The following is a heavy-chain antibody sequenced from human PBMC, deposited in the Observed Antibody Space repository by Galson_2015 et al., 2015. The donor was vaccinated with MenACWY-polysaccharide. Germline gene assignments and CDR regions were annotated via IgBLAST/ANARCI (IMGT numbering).Heavy chain of an antibody. J-gene: IGHJ4*02. CDR2: ISSGSDTA. Sequence: SLRLSCAASGFNFSIYVMTWVRQAPGKGLEWVSAISSGSDTAYYTDSVKGQFTIPRDNSKDTVHLQMDSLRAEDTAVYYCVKGGWADNWGQGTLVTVSS. V-gene: IGHV3-23*01. CDR3: VKGGWADN. CDR1: GFNFSIYV. D-gene: IGHD1-26*01.